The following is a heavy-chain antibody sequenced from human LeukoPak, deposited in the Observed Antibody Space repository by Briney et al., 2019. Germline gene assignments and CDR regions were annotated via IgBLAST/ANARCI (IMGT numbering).Heavy chain of an antibody. V-gene: IGHV4-39*07. CDR1: GGSISSSSYY. D-gene: IGHD3-22*01. CDR3: ARALSSGYYYVHWFDY. J-gene: IGHJ4*02. Sequence: SETLSLTCTVSGGSISSSSYYWGWIRQPPGKGLEWIGSIYYSGSTYYNPSLKSRVTISVDTSKNQFSLKLSSVTAADTAVYYCARALSSGYYYVHWFDYWGQGTLVTVSS. CDR2: IYYSGST.